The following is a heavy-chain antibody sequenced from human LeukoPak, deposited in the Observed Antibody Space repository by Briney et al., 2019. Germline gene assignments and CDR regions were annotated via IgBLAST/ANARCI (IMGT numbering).Heavy chain of an antibody. Sequence: SETLPLTCTVSGGSISSYYWSWIRQPAGKGLEWIGRIYTSGSTNYDPSLKSRVTMSVDTSKNQFSLKLSSVTAADTAVYYCASHYGSGSDNWFDPWGQGTLVTVSS. D-gene: IGHD3-10*01. J-gene: IGHJ5*02. CDR3: ASHYGSGSDNWFDP. CDR1: GGSISSYY. V-gene: IGHV4-4*07. CDR2: IYTSGST.